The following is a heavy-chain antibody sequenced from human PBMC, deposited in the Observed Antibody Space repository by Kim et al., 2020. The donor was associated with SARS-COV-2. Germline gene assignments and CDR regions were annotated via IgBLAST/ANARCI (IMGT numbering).Heavy chain of an antibody. V-gene: IGHV4-31*02. Sequence: PKSWITISVDMSKNQFSLKLSSVTAADTAVYYCARARITMIVVVKYFDYWGQGTLVTVSS. CDR3: ARARITMIVVVKYFDY. D-gene: IGHD3-22*01. J-gene: IGHJ4*02.